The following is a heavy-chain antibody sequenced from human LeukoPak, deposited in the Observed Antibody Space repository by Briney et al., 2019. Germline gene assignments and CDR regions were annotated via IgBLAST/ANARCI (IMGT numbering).Heavy chain of an antibody. CDR3: AREFRTYYDFWSGYYIFDY. D-gene: IGHD3-3*01. CDR2: ISAYNANT. J-gene: IGHJ4*02. CDR1: GYTFTSYG. V-gene: IGHV1-18*01. Sequence: ASVKVSCKASGYTFTSYGISWVRQAPGQGLEWMGWISAYNANTNYAQNLQGRVTMTTDTSTSTAYMELRSLRSDDTAVYYCAREFRTYYDFWSGYYIFDYWGQGTLVTVSS.